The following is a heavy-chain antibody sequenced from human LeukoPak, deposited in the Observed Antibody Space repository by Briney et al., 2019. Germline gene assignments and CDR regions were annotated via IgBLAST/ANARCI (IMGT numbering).Heavy chain of an antibody. D-gene: IGHD6-13*01. CDR1: GFSFNKYW. J-gene: IGHJ4*02. CDR2: IKQDGSQK. CDR3: ARGLATAGAY. V-gene: IGHV3-7*01. Sequence: PGGSLRLSCADSGFSFNKYWMSWVRQAPGKGLEWVANIKQDGSQKYYVDSVKGRFTISRDNAKNSVYLQMNSLRAEDTAVYYCARGLATAGAYWGLGTLVTVSS.